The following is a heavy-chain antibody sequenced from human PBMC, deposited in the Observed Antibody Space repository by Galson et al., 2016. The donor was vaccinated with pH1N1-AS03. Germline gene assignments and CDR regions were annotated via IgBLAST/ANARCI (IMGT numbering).Heavy chain of an antibody. CDR3: VRESEISGVVFFNY. J-gene: IGHJ4*02. CDR1: GYTFTTYG. D-gene: IGHD3-3*01. V-gene: IGHV1-18*01. Sequence: SVMVSCKASGYTFTTYGISWVRQAPGQGLEWMGWISAYYGDTHFAHKFQERVTLTRDTSTATAYMELRNLRSDDTAVYYCVRESEISGVVFFNYWGQGTLVTVSS. CDR2: ISAYYGDT.